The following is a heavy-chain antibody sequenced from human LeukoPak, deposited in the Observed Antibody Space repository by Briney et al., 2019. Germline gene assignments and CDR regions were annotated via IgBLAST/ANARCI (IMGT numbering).Heavy chain of an antibody. Sequence: GSLRLSCAASGFTFSSYAMSRVRQAPGKGLEWVSTISGSGGAGTYYADSVKGRFTVSRDNSRNTLYLPMNSLRAEDTAVYYCVKDRGGSPFYGMDVWGQGTTVTVSS. CDR1: GFTFSSYA. J-gene: IGHJ6*02. CDR2: ISGSGGAGT. CDR3: VKDRGGSPFYGMDV. D-gene: IGHD1-26*01. V-gene: IGHV3-23*01.